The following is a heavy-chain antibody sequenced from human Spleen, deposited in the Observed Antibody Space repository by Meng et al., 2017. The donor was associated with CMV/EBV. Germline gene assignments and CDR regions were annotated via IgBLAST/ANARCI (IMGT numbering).Heavy chain of an antibody. J-gene: IGHJ4*02. D-gene: IGHD3-16*01. Sequence: GGSLRLSCVVSGFTFDNHAMTWVRQAPGQGLQWVSGISDSGGTTYYADSVKGRFTISRDNAKNSLYLQMNSLRAEDTALYYCAKDILGVYYNGVYDYWGQGTLVTVSS. CDR3: AKDILGVYYNGVYDY. CDR1: GFTFDNHA. V-gene: IGHV3-23*01. CDR2: ISDSGGTT.